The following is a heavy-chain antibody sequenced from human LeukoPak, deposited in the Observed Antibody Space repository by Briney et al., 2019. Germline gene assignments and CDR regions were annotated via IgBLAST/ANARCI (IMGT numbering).Heavy chain of an antibody. CDR3: ARDNKNYDILTGYSGGSNWFDP. J-gene: IGHJ5*02. CDR2: IYYSGST. CDR1: GGSFSGYY. Sequence: SETLSLTCAVYGGSFSGYYWSWIRQPPGKGLEWIGSIYYSGSTYYNPSLKSRVTISVDTSKNQFSLKLSSVTAADTAVYYCARDNKNYDILTGYSGGSNWFDPWGQGTLVTVS. V-gene: IGHV4-34*01. D-gene: IGHD3-9*01.